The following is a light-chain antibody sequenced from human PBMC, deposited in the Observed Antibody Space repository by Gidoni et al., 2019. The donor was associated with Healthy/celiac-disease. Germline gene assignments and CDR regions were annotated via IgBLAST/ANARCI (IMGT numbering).Light chain of an antibody. V-gene: IGKV1-6*01. CDR2: AAS. J-gene: IGKJ1*01. CDR1: QGIRND. CDR3: LQEYNYPPT. Sequence: AIHMTQSPSSLSASVGDRVTITCRASQGIRNDLGWYQQKPGQVPKLLIYAASRLQSGVPGRFSGSGSGTDFSRTISSLQPEDFATYYCLQEYNYPPTFGQGTKVEIK.